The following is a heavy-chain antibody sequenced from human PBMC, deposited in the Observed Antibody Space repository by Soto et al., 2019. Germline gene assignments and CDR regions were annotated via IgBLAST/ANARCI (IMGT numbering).Heavy chain of an antibody. CDR3: ARDSSSSFFRT. CDR1: GGSISSGGYY. J-gene: IGHJ5*02. CDR2: IYYSGST. D-gene: IGHD6-6*01. Sequence: LSLTCTVSGGSISSGGYYWSWIRQHPGKGLEWIGYIYYSGSTYYNPSLKSRVTISVDTSKNQFSLKLSSVTAADTAVYYCARDSSSSFFRTWGQGTLVTVSS. V-gene: IGHV4-31*03.